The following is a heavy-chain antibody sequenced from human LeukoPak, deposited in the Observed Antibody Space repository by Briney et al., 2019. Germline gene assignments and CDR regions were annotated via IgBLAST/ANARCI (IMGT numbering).Heavy chain of an antibody. Sequence: SGPTLVNPTQTLTLTCTFSGFSLSTSGMCVSWIRQPPGKALEWFARIDWDGDKYYSTSLKTRLTISKDTSKNQVVLTMTNMDPVDTATYYCARIPPLGIAAAGNDYWGQGTLVTVSS. CDR2: IDWDGDK. J-gene: IGHJ4*02. V-gene: IGHV2-70*11. D-gene: IGHD6-13*01. CDR1: GFSLSTSGMC. CDR3: ARIPPLGIAAAGNDY.